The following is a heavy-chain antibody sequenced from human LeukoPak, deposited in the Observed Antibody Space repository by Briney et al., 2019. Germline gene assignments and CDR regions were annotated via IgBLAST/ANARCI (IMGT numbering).Heavy chain of an antibody. CDR3: ASGYCTAGSCNFFDY. CDR1: GYTFTGHY. V-gene: IGHV1-2*02. D-gene: IGHD2-15*01. J-gene: IGHJ4*02. Sequence: ASVKVSCKASGYTFTGHYMHWVRQAPGQGPEWMGWINPNSGGTNYAQNFRGRVTMTRDTSINTVYMDLSSPRSDDTAMYYCASGYCTAGSCNFFDYWGQGTLVTVSS. CDR2: INPNSGGT.